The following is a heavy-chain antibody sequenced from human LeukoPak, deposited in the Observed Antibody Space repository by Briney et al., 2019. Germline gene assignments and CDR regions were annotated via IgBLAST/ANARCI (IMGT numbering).Heavy chain of an antibody. J-gene: IGHJ4*02. CDR1: GFSFRDYG. Sequence: GGSLRLSCAASGFSFRDYGMHWVRRTPGKGLEWVSAISGSGGSTYYADSVKGRFTISRDNPKNTLYLQMNSLRAEDTAVYYCAEGGSSGWLRGYYFDYWGQGTLVTVSS. CDR3: AEGGSSGWLRGYYFDY. D-gene: IGHD6-19*01. V-gene: IGHV3-23*01. CDR2: ISGSGGST.